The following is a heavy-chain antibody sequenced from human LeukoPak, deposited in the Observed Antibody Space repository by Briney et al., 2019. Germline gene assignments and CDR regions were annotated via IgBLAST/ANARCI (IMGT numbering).Heavy chain of an antibody. Sequence: GGSLRLSCAASGFTFSSYALSWVRQAPGKGLEWVSAISDSGGSTYYADSVKGRFTISRDNSKNTLYMQMNSLRAEDTAVYYCATYDFWSGYGVGYWGQGTLVTVST. V-gene: IGHV3-23*01. CDR1: GFTFSSYA. CDR3: ATYDFWSGYGVGY. J-gene: IGHJ4*02. CDR2: ISDSGGST. D-gene: IGHD3-3*01.